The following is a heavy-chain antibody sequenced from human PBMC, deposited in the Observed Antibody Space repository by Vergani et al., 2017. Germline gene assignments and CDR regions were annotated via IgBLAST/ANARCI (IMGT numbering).Heavy chain of an antibody. J-gene: IGHJ4*02. V-gene: IGHV3-7*01. CDR3: ARHGGSGWSLDY. CDR1: GFTFSSYW. CDR2: IKQDESEK. Sequence: EVQLVESGGGLVQPGGSLRLSCAASGFTFSSYWMGWVRQAPGKGLEWVANIKQDESEKYYVDSVKGRFTISRDNAKHSLYLQMNSLRAEDTAVYYCARHGGSGWSLDYWGQGTLVTVSS. D-gene: IGHD6-19*01.